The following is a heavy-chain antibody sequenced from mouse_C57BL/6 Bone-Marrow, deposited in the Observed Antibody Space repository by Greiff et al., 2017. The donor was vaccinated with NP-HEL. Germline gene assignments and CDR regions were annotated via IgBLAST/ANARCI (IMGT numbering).Heavy chain of an antibody. CDR1: GFNITNTY. J-gene: IGHJ4*01. CDR2: IDPANGNT. D-gene: IGHD2-12*01. V-gene: IGHV14-3*01. Sequence: EVKLMESVAELARPGASVKLSCTASGFNITNTYMHWVKQRPEQGLEWIGRIDPANGNTYYAPKFQGKATMTADKSSNTAYLQLSSLTSEDTAIYYGVRWGRRGAYYAMDYWGQGTSVTVSS. CDR3: VRWGRRGAYYAMDY.